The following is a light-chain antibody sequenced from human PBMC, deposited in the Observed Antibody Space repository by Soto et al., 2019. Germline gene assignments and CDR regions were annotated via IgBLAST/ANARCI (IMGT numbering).Light chain of an antibody. CDR1: QSVSSSY. J-gene: IGKJ2*01. V-gene: IGKV3-20*01. Sequence: EIVLTQSPGTLSLSPGERATLSCRASQSVSSSYLAWYQQKPGQAPRLLIYGASRRPTGIPDRFIGSGSVTDFTLTISRLEPEDFAVYYCQQYGSSSYTFGQGTTLEFK. CDR2: GAS. CDR3: QQYGSSSYT.